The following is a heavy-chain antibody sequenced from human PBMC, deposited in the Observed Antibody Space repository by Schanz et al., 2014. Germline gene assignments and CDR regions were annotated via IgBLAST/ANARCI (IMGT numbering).Heavy chain of an antibody. V-gene: IGHV4-4*07. CDR1: GASVSSFY. CDR2: VYATGRT. D-gene: IGHD3-10*01. Sequence: QVQLQESGPGLVKPSETLSLTCAVSGASVSSFYWSWIRQPAGKGLEWIGHVYATGRTKYNPSLKSRVTRSVDTPQKQISLKLTSVTAADTAVYYCARTLVNGSRKWFVPWGPGTQVTVSS. CDR3: ARTLVNGSRKWFVP. J-gene: IGHJ5*02.